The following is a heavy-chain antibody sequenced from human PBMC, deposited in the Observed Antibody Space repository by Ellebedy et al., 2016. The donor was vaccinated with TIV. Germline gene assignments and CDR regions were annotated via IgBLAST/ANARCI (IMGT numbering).Heavy chain of an antibody. Sequence: GESLKISXAASGFTFSSYWMHWVRQAPGKGLVWVSRINSDGSSKSYADSVKGRFTISRDNSKNTLYLQMNSLRAEDTAVYYCAREKPAAGRDYFHYYGMDVWGQGTTVTVSS. V-gene: IGHV3-74*01. CDR3: AREKPAAGRDYFHYYGMDV. CDR2: INSDGSSK. J-gene: IGHJ6*02. D-gene: IGHD6-13*01. CDR1: GFTFSSYW.